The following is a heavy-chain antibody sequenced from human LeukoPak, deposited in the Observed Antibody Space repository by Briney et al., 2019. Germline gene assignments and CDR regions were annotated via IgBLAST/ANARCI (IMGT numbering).Heavy chain of an antibody. J-gene: IGHJ4*02. CDR1: GFSFSSYG. CDR2: IRYDGSNK. V-gene: IGHV3-30*02. Sequence: GGSLRLSCAASGFSFSSYGMHWVRQAPGKGLEWVTFIRYDGSNKYYADSVKGRFTISRDNSKNTLYLQMNSLRTEDTAVYYCAKDSSGSSWYWDYWGQGTLVTVPS. CDR3: AKDSSGSSWYWDY. D-gene: IGHD6-13*01.